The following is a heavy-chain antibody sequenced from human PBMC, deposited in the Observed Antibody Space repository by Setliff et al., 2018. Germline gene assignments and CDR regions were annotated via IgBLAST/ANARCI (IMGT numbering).Heavy chain of an antibody. Sequence: ASVKVSCKVSGYTLTELSRHWVRQAPGKGLEWMGWISAYNGNTNYAQKLQGRVTMTTDTSTSTAYMELRSLRSDDTAVYYCARVVGDYDYEDYYYYGMDVWGQGTTVTVSS. V-gene: IGHV1-18*01. D-gene: IGHD4-17*01. J-gene: IGHJ6*02. CDR2: ISAYNGNT. CDR1: GYTLTELS. CDR3: ARVVGDYDYEDYYYYGMDV.